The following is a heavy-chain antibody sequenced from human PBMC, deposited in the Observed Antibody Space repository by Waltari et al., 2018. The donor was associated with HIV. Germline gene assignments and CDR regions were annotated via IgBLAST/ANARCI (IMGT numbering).Heavy chain of an antibody. CDR3: ARECCYESTGYSSGFDY. V-gene: IGHV3-30*04. CDR1: GFTFSTYD. CDR2: LSYNGSDK. D-gene: IGHD3-22*01. J-gene: IGHJ4*02. Sequence: QVHLVESGGGVVQLGRSLRLSCAASGFTFSTYDIHWVRKAPGRGLEWVAVLSYNGSDKYQAESVKGRFTISRDNSRTTLYLRMNSLRPEDTAVYFCARECCYESTGYSSGFDYWGQGTLVTVSS.